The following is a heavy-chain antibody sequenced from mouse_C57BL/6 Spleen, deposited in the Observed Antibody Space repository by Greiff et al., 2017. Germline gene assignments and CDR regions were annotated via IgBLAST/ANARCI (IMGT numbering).Heavy chain of an antibody. CDR2: FIPNIGGI. J-gene: IGHJ3*01. D-gene: IGHD1-1*01. CDR1: GYTFTDHN. Sequence: QFQQFGPELVNPGAPAKIPSKALGYTFTDHNMAWVKRSHGKSLEWIGDFIPNIGGIIFNQKFKGKATLAVDKSSSTAYMELRSLTSENTAVYYGAREARDCGSSFFAYWGQGTLVTVSA. CDR3: AREARDCGSSFFAY. V-gene: IGHV1-18*01.